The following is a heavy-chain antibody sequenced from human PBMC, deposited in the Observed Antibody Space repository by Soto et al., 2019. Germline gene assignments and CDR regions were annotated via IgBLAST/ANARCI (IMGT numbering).Heavy chain of an antibody. CDR1: GFTFSAYA. V-gene: IGHV3-23*01. CDR3: AKGESYYYDSSGYWNY. Sequence: GSLRLSCAASGFTFSAYAMTWVRQAPGKGLEWVSVISGSAGATYYADSVKGRFTISRDNSKNTLYLQMNSLRGEDTAVYYCAKGESYYYDSSGYWNYWGQGTLVTVSS. D-gene: IGHD3-22*01. J-gene: IGHJ4*02. CDR2: ISGSAGAT.